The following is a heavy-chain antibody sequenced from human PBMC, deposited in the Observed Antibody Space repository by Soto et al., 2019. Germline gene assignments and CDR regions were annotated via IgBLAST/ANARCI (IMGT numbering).Heavy chain of an antibody. CDR1: GGSISSGGYY. J-gene: IGHJ4*02. CDR3: ARAPRNWGFDF. V-gene: IGHV4-31*03. CDR2: IYHSGTT. D-gene: IGHD7-27*01. Sequence: QVQLQESGPGLVKPSQTLSLTCTVSGGSISSGGYYWSWIRQHPGKGLEWIGYIYHSGTTYYKSSLKSRLTISVDTSKNQFSLKLSSVTAADTAVYYCARAPRNWGFDFWGQGTQVTVSS.